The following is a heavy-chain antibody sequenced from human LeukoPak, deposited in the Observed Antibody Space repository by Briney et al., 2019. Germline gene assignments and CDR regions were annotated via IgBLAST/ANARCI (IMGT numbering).Heavy chain of an antibody. CDR3: AKVSSPSFYYYGMDV. J-gene: IGHJ6*02. V-gene: IGHV3-9*01. CDR1: GFTFDDYA. Sequence: GRSLRLSCAASGFTFDDYAMHWVRQAPGKGLEWVSGISWSSGSIGYADSVKGRFTISRDNAKNSLYLQMSSLRAEDTALYYCAKVSSPSFYYYGMDVWGQGTTVTVSS. CDR2: ISWSSGSI. D-gene: IGHD6-6*01.